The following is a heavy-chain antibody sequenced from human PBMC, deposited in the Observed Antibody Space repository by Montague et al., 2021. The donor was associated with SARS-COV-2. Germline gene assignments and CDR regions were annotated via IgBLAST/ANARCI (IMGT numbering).Heavy chain of an antibody. Sequence: CAISGDSVSSNSATRNWVRQSPSRGLEWLGRTYYRSKWYNDYAVSARGRVTINPDTSKNQFSLQLNSVTPEDTAIYYCTSGREGNYNVMDVWGQGTTVTVSS. D-gene: IGHD1-1*01. J-gene: IGHJ6*02. CDR2: TYYRSKWYN. V-gene: IGHV6-1*01. CDR3: TSGREGNYNVMDV. CDR1: GDSVSSNSAT.